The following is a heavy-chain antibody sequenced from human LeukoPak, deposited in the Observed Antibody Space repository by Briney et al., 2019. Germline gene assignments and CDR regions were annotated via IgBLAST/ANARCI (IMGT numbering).Heavy chain of an antibody. CDR1: GGTVSSYG. D-gene: IGHD5-24*01. J-gene: IGHJ4*02. V-gene: IGHV1-69*05. Sequence: ASVKLSCKPSGGTVSSYGVSWVRQAPGQGLEWMGGISPIFRTTNYAQSVRGRLTITTAESTSTVYMELTSLRSDDTAVYYCARSQRAGYNVYYFDSWGQGTLVTVSS. CDR2: ISPIFRTT. CDR3: ARSQRAGYNVYYFDS.